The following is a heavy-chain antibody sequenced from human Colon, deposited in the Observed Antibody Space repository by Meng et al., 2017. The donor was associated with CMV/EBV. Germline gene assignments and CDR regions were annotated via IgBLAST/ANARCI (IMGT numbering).Heavy chain of an antibody. CDR3: VKGELQPYYYYGMDV. V-gene: IGHV3-66*02. CDR1: GLTFSNAW. Sequence: GESLKISCAASGLTFSNAWMSWVRQAPGKGLEWVLLIDSDGTTYYSDSVKGRFTISRDNSRNTVFLQMDSLRAEDTAVYYCVKGELQPYYYYGMDVWGQGTTVTVSS. D-gene: IGHD3-10*01. J-gene: IGHJ6*02. CDR2: IDSDGTT.